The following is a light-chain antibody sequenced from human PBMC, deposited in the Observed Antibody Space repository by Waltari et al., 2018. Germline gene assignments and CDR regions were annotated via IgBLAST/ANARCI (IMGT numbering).Light chain of an antibody. CDR2: TDD. J-gene: IGLJ2*01. CDR1: SSNIGSHY. CDR3: AAWDDSPSGHVV. Sequence: SVLTQPPSASGAPGQRVTISCSGSSSNIGSHYVYWYQQLPGTAPKLLIYTDDQRAAGVPDRGSASKSGTSASLAISGLRSEDEADYYCAAWDDSPSGHVVFGGGTKLTVL. V-gene: IGLV1-47*02.